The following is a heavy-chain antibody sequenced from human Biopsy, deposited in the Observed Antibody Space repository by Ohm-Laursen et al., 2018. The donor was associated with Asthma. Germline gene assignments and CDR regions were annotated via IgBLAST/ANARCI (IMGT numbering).Heavy chain of an antibody. CDR3: AKESRRDGYNRRNYYFDY. D-gene: IGHD5-24*01. Sequence: SLRLSCAASGFSFSNFAIHWVRQAPGKGLEWVGVISKDASTQDYADSVKGRFTMARDNSKNTLYLQMNSLRAEDTAVYYCAKESRRDGYNRRNYYFDYWGQGTLVPVSS. V-gene: IGHV3-30*07. CDR2: ISKDASTQ. CDR1: GFSFSNFA. J-gene: IGHJ4*02.